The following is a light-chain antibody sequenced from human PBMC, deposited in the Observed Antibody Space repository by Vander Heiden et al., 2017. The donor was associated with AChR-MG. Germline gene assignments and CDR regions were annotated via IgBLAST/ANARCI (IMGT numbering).Light chain of an antibody. V-gene: IGKV3-20*01. J-gene: IGKJ1*01. CDR1: QSVSSSY. CDR3: QQDDSSPRT. CDR2: GAS. Sequence: EIVLTQSPGTLSLSPGERATLSCRASQSVSSSYLAWYQQKPGQAPRLLIYGASSRPTGIPDRFSGSGSGTDFTLTISRLEPEDFAVYYCQQDDSSPRTFGQGTNVEIK.